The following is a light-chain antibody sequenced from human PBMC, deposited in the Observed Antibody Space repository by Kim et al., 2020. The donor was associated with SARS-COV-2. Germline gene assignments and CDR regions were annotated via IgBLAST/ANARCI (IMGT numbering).Light chain of an antibody. J-gene: IGLJ2*01. CDR2: FDD. CDR1: NIGSKN. Sequence: PGKPARLTCGGDNIGSKNVHWYQQGPGQAPVLVIYFDDDRPSGIPERFSGSNSGNTATLTVSKVEAGDEADYYCQVWDSTSDHVVFGGGTQLTVL. V-gene: IGLV3-21*04. CDR3: QVWDSTSDHVV.